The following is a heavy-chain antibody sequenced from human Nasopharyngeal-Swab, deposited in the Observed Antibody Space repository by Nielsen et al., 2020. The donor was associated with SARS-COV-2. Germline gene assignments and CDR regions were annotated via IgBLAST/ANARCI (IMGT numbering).Heavy chain of an antibody. V-gene: IGHV3-30*04. J-gene: IGHJ5*02. CDR1: GFTFSSYA. D-gene: IGHD3-22*01. CDR2: ISYDGSNK. Sequence: GESLKISCAASGFTFSSYAMHWVRQAPGKGLEWVAVISYDGSNKYYADSVKGRFTISRDNSKNTLYLQMNRLRAEDTAVYYCARKGLYDSSGYPFDPWGQGTLVTVSS. CDR3: ARKGLYDSSGYPFDP.